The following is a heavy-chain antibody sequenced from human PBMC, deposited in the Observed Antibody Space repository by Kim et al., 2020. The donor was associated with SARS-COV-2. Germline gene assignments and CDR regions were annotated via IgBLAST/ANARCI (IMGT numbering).Heavy chain of an antibody. CDR2: IYYSGST. CDR3: ARSQVSGWLVGERGENFDY. J-gene: IGHJ4*02. Sequence: SETLSLTCTVSGGSISSYYWSWIRQPPGKGLEWIGYIYYSGSTNYNPSLKSRVTISVDTSKNQFSLKLSSVTAADTAVYYCARSQVSGWLVGERGENFDYWGQGTLVTVSS. D-gene: IGHD6-13*01. CDR1: GGSISSYY. V-gene: IGHV4-59*08.